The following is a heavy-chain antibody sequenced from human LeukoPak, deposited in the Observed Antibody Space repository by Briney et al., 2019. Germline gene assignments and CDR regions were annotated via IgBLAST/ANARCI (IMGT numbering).Heavy chain of an antibody. V-gene: IGHV3-74*01. Sequence: GGSLRLSCAASGFTFSSYWMHWVRQAPGKGLVWVSRINSDGSSTSYADSVKGRFTISRDNAKNTLYLQMNSLRAEDTAVYYCARDWQGGATRSAFDIWGQGTMVTVSS. CDR2: INSDGSST. D-gene: IGHD1-26*01. CDR1: GFTFSSYW. J-gene: IGHJ3*02. CDR3: ARDWQGGATRSAFDI.